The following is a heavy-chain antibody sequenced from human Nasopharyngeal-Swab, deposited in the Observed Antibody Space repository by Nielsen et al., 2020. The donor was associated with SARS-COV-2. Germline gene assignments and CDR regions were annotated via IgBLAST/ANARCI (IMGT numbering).Heavy chain of an antibody. CDR1: GFTFSSYA. Sequence: GGSLSLTWAASGFTFSSYAMSWVRQAPGKGLEWVSAISGSGGSTYYADSVKGRFTISRDNSKNTLYLQMNSLRAKDTAVYYCAKVSHVLRFLEWLLYRDTSDMDVWGKGTTVTVSS. CDR2: ISGSGGST. V-gene: IGHV3-23*01. CDR3: AKVSHVLRFLEWLLYRDTSDMDV. D-gene: IGHD3-3*01. J-gene: IGHJ6*03.